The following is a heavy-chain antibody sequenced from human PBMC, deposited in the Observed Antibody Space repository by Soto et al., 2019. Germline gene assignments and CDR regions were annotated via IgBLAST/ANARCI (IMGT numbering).Heavy chain of an antibody. V-gene: IGHV1-2*04. CDR3: ARGHSTDCSNGVCSFFYNHEMDV. Sequence: ASLKVSCKASGYTFTGYYLHWVPQAPGQGLEWMGWINPNSGGTNYAQKFQGWVTMTRDTSINTAYMELSRLRSDDTAVYYCARGHSTDCSNGVCSFFYNHEMDVWGQGXTVTVYS. CDR2: INPNSGGT. J-gene: IGHJ6*02. CDR1: GYTFTGYY. D-gene: IGHD2-8*01.